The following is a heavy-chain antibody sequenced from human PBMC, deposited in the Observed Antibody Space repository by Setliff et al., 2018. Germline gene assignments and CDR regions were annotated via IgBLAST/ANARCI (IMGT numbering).Heavy chain of an antibody. CDR1: GFTFSNYW. Sequence: GGSLRLSCAASGFTFSNYWMSWVRQAPGKGLEWVSSISGSGGSTYYADSVKGRFTISRDNSNNALYLQMNSLRAEDTAIYYCARTTGYRLEGDFDYWGQGTLVTVSS. J-gene: IGHJ4*02. CDR3: ARTTGYRLEGDFDY. CDR2: ISGSGGST. V-gene: IGHV3-23*01. D-gene: IGHD1-1*01.